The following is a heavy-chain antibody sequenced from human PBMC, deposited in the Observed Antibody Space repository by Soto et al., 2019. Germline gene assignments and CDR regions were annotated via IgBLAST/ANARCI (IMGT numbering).Heavy chain of an antibody. V-gene: IGHV4-4*02. Sequence: QVQLQESGPGLVKPSGTLSLTCTVSNASISSRKWWTWVRQTPGKGLEWIGEIYHSGSINHNPSLTSRVIMSVDKSNDHFAPKMTSVTAAGTAVYYCASKFRELLADAFDIWGQGTVVTVSS. CDR3: ASKFRELLADAFDI. CDR1: NASISSRKW. J-gene: IGHJ3*02. CDR2: IYHSGSI. D-gene: IGHD3-10*01.